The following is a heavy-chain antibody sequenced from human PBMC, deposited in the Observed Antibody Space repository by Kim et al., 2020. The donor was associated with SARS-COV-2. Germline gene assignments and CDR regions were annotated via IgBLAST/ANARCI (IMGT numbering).Heavy chain of an antibody. CDR3: AKCGSSYGNDAFDI. V-gene: IGHV3-23*01. CDR1: GFTFDNYV. J-gene: IGHJ3*02. Sequence: GGSLRLSCAASGFTFDNYVMNWVRQAPGKGLEWVSFIKGGGGYTFYADSVKGRFTITRDNSKNTLYLQMNNLRAEDTAVYYCAKCGSSYGNDAFDIWGQGTVVTVSS. D-gene: IGHD5-18*01. CDR2: IKGGGGYT.